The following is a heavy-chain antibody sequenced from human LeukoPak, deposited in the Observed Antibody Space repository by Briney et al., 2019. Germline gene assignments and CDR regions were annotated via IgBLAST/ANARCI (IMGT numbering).Heavy chain of an antibody. Sequence: GRSLRLSCAASGFTFSSYGMHWVRQAPGKGLEWVAVISYDGSNKYYADSVKGRFTISRDNAKNSLYLQMNSLRAEDTAVYYCARVVVVPAATLRFDPWGQGTLVTVSS. CDR2: ISYDGSNK. J-gene: IGHJ5*02. CDR3: ARVVVVPAATLRFDP. D-gene: IGHD2-2*01. V-gene: IGHV3-30*03. CDR1: GFTFSSYG.